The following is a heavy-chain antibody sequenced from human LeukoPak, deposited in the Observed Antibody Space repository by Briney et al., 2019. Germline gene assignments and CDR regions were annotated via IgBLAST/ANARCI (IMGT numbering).Heavy chain of an antibody. V-gene: IGHV1-69*13. J-gene: IGHJ4*02. Sequence: GASVKVSCKASGGTFSSYAISWVRQAPGQGLEWMGGIIPIFDTANYAQKFQGRVTITADESTSTAYMELSSLRSEDMAVYYCARVSAGGYYLKIFDYWGQGTLVTVSS. D-gene: IGHD3-22*01. CDR1: GGTFSSYA. CDR3: ARVSAGGYYLKIFDY. CDR2: IIPIFDTA.